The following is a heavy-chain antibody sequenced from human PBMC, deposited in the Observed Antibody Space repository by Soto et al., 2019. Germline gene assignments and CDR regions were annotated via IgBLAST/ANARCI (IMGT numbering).Heavy chain of an antibody. CDR2: IDPSDSYT. CDR1: GCSFTSYW. V-gene: IGHV5-10-1*01. D-gene: IGHD2-2*03. CDR3: ARHMSGYCSSTSCYANWFDP. J-gene: IGHJ5*02. Sequence: PGESLKISCQGSGCSFTSYWISWVRQMPGKGLEWMGRIDPSDSYTNYSPSFQGHVTISADKSISTAYLQWSSLKASDTAMYYCARHMSGYCSSTSCYANWFDPWGQGTLVTVSS.